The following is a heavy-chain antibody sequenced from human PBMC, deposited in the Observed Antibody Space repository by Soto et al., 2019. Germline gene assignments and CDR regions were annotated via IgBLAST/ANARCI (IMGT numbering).Heavy chain of an antibody. CDR2: ISGTGSPT. J-gene: IGHJ6*02. V-gene: IGHV3-23*01. D-gene: IGHD1-26*01. CDR3: ARDMSGGTYNYYYGMDV. CDR1: GFTFSSYA. Sequence: EVPLLESGGGLGQPGGSLRLSCAASGFTFSSYAMTWVRQAPGRGLEWVSAISGTGSPTYYADSVKGRFTISRDNSXNXXYLQMNSLRADDTAVYYCARDMSGGTYNYYYGMDVWGQGTTVTVSS.